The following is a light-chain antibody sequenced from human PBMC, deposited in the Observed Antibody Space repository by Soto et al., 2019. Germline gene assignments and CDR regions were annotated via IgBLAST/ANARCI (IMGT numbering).Light chain of an antibody. CDR1: SSDVGGHNY. V-gene: IGLV2-14*01. CDR2: EVT. Sequence: QLVLTQPASVSGSPGQSITISCTGSSSDVGGHNYVSWYQQHPGKAPKLMIYEVTKRPSGVSNRFSGSKSGNTASLTISGLQAEDEADYYCSSYTFTSTLYVFGTGTKLTVL. CDR3: SSYTFTSTLYV. J-gene: IGLJ1*01.